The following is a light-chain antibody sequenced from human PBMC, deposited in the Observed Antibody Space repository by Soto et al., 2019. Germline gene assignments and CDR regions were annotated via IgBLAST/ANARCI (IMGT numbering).Light chain of an antibody. Sequence: EIVMTQSPATLSVSPGERATLSCRASQSVSSNLAWYQQKPCQAARLLIYGASARATGIPARFSGSGSETEFNLTNSSLQSEDFAVYYCQQYNNWPPWKLGQGTKVEIK. J-gene: IGKJ1*01. CDR1: QSVSSN. CDR3: QQYNNWPPWK. V-gene: IGKV3-15*01. CDR2: GAS.